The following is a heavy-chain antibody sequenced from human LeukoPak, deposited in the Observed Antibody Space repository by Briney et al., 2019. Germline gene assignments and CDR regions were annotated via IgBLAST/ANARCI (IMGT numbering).Heavy chain of an antibody. CDR3: ARGYGGKLNWFDP. D-gene: IGHD4-23*01. V-gene: IGHV4-34*01. Sequence: SETLSLTCAVYGGSFSGYYWSWIRQPPGKGLEWIGEINHSGSTNYNPSLKSRVTISVDMSKNQFSLKLSSVTAADTAVYYCARGYGGKLNWFDPWGQGTLVTVSS. CDR1: GGSFSGYY. J-gene: IGHJ5*02. CDR2: INHSGST.